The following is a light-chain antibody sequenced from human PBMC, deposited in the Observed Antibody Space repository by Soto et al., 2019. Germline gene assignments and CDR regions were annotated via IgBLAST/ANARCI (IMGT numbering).Light chain of an antibody. J-gene: IGLJ2*01. CDR3: CAYTSSVTLV. Sequence: QSALTQPASVSGSPGQSITISCTGTSSDIGIYNYVSWYQQHPGKAPKLIIYEVSNRPSGVSNRFSGSKSGNTASLTISGLHTEDEADYYCCAYTSSVTLVFGGGTKVTVL. V-gene: IGLV2-14*01. CDR2: EVS. CDR1: SSDIGIYNY.